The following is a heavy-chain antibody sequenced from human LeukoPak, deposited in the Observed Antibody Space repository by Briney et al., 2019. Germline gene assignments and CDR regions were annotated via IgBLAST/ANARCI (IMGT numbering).Heavy chain of an antibody. CDR1: GFTFSSYG. J-gene: IGHJ4*02. D-gene: IGHD6-19*01. CDR2: IWYDGSNK. Sequence: GRSLRLSCAASGFTFSSYGMHWVRQAPGKGLEWVAVIWYDGSNKYYADSVKGRFTISRDNSKNTLYLQMNSLRAEDTAVYYCAKELQAGWYYFDYWGQGTLVTVPS. CDR3: AKELQAGWYYFDY. V-gene: IGHV3-33*06.